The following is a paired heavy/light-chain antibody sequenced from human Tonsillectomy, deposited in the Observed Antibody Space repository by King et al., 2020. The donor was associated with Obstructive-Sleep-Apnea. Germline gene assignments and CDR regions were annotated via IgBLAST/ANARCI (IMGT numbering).Light chain of an antibody. CDR1: QSIRDN. V-gene: IGKV1-5*03. CDR2: KAS. CDR3: QQYDSFPWT. Sequence: DIQMTQSPPTLSASVGDRVTITCRASQSIRDNLAWYQQKPGKVPQLLIFKASNLEYDVPSRFSGSGSGTEFSLSISSLQTDDSATFYCQQYDSFPWTFGQGTKVEIK. J-gene: IGKJ1*01.
Heavy chain of an antibody. CDR2: ISSKTFGEKR. CDR1: GFTFSDHD. D-gene: IGHD3-22*01. CDR3: TKPDYYDASRGF. J-gene: IGHJ4*02. Sequence: EVRLVESGGGLVRPGRSLTLSCVTSGFTFSDHDMSWFRQAPGKGLEWVAFISSKTFGEKREYAASVKGRFVISRDNSKGIAYLQMNRLKTDDTATYYCTKPDYYDASRGFWGQGTLLIVSS. V-gene: IGHV3-49*03.